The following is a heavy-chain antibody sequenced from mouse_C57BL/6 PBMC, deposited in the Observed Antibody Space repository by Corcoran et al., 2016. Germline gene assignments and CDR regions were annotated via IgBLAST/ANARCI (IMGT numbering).Heavy chain of an antibody. D-gene: IGHD1-1*02. CDR3: ARGSVGSYDSYWYFDV. V-gene: IGHV9-3*01. CDR2: INTYSGVP. CDR1: GYTFTTYG. Sequence: QIQLVQSGPELKKPGETVKISCKASGYTFTTYGMRWVKQAPGKGLKWMGWINTYSGVPTYADDFKGRFAFSLETSASTAYLQINNLKNEDTATYFCARGSVGSYDSYWYFDVWGTGTTVTVSS. J-gene: IGHJ1*03.